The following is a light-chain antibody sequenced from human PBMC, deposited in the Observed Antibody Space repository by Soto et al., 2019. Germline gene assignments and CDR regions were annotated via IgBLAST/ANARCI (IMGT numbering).Light chain of an antibody. V-gene: IGLV2-23*01. CDR2: EGF. CDR3: CSYAGSNTPVV. Sequence: QAVVTQPASVSGSPGQSITISCTGTSSDVGNYNLVSWYQQHPGKAPKLIIYEGFKRPSGVSHRFSGSKSGDTASLTISGLQAEDEADYYCCSYAGSNTPVVFGGGTKVTVL. J-gene: IGLJ2*01. CDR1: SSDVGNYNL.